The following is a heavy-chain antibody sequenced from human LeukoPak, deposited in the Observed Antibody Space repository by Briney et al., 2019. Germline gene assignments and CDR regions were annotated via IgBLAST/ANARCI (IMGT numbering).Heavy chain of an antibody. D-gene: IGHD6-19*01. CDR1: GGSFSGYY. J-gene: IGHJ4*02. Sequence: SETLSLTCAVYGGSFSGYYWSWIRQPPGKGLEWIGEINHSGSTNYNPSLKSRVTISVDTSKNQFSLKLSSVTAADTAVYYCASWPDSSGFDYWGQGTLVTVSS. V-gene: IGHV4-34*01. CDR3: ASWPDSSGFDY. CDR2: INHSGST.